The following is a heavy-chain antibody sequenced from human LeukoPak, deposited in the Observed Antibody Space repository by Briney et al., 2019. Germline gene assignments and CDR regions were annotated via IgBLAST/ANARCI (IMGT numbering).Heavy chain of an antibody. CDR1: GGSISNYY. J-gene: IGHJ4*02. Sequence: SETLSLTCTVSGGSISNYYWSWIRQPAGKGLEWIGRIYTSGSTTYNPSLKSRAPMSVDQSRTQFSLKLSSVTAADTAVYYCARVGSGSRYLDYWGQGILVIVSS. CDR2: IYTSGST. D-gene: IGHD5-12*01. CDR3: ARVGSGSRYLDY. V-gene: IGHV4-4*07.